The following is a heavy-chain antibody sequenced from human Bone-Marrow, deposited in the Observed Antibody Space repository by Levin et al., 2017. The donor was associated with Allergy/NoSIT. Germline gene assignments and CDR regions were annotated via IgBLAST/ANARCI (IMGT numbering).Heavy chain of an antibody. CDR1: GFTFSSYW. CDR3: ARANPPKSRRLPPLYYDSSGYYYFDY. Sequence: GESLKISCAASGFTFSSYWMHWVRQAPGKGLVWVSRINSDGSSTSYADSVKGRFTISRDNAKNTLYLQMNSLRAEDTAVYYCARANPPKSRRLPPLYYDSSGYYYFDYWGQGTLVTVSS. D-gene: IGHD3-22*01. J-gene: IGHJ4*02. V-gene: IGHV3-74*01. CDR2: INSDGSST.